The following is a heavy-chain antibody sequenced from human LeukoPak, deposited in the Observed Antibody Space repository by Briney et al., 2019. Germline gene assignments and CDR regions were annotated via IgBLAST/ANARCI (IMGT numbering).Heavy chain of an antibody. J-gene: IGHJ5*02. CDR3: AREDYYDSSGYYTNWFDP. CDR1: GFTFSSYA. Sequence: GGSLRLSCAASGFTFSSYAMHWVRQAPGKGLEYVSAISSNGGSTYYANSVKGRFTISRDNSKNTLYLQMGSLRAEDMAVYYCAREDYYDSSGYYTNWFDPWGQGTLVTVSS. CDR2: ISSNGGST. D-gene: IGHD3-22*01. V-gene: IGHV3-64*01.